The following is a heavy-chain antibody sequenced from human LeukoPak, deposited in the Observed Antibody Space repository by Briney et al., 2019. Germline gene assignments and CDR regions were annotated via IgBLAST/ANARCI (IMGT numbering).Heavy chain of an antibody. CDR3: ARGGNYYDSSPLDY. V-gene: IGHV4-59*01. J-gene: IGHJ4*02. D-gene: IGHD3-22*01. Sequence: GSLRLSCAASGFTFSSYAMSWIRQPPGKGLEWIGYIYYSGSTNYNPSLKSRVTISVDTSKNQFSLKLSSVNAADTAVYYCARGGNYYDSSPLDYWGQGTLVTVSS. CDR2: IYYSGST. CDR1: GFTFSSYA.